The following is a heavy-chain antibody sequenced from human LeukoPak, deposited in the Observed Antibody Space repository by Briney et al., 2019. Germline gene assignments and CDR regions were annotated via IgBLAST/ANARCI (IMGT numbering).Heavy chain of an antibody. V-gene: IGHV4-38-2*01. CDR3: AKGGGGYFDY. J-gene: IGHJ4*02. CDR1: SYSISSGYY. D-gene: IGHD4-23*01. Sequence: SETLSLTCAVSSYSISSGYYWAWIRQPPGKGLEWIESIYHTGTTYYNPSLKSRVTISVDTSKNQFSLRLTSMTAADTAVYYCAKGGGGYFDYWGQGTLVTVSS. CDR2: IYHTGTT.